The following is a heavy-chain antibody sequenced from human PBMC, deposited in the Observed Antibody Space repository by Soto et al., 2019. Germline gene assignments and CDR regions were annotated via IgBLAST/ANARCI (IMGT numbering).Heavy chain of an antibody. J-gene: IGHJ6*02. CDR3: ARGPGWQQLWLPSYYYYGMDV. V-gene: IGHV1-69*13. Sequence: RASVKVSCKASGGTFSSYAISWVRQAPGQGLEWMGGIIPIFGTANYAQKFQGRVTITADESTSTAYMELSSLRSEDTAVYYCARGPGWQQLWLPSYYYYGMDVWGQGTTVTVSS. CDR2: IIPIFGTA. D-gene: IGHD5-18*01. CDR1: GGTFSSYA.